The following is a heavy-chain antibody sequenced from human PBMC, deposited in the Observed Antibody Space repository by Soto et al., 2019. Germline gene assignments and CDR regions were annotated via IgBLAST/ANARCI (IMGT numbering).Heavy chain of an antibody. V-gene: IGHV1-8*01. CDR2: MSPNSGKT. D-gene: IGHD2-15*01. CDR3: ARGRIGAAF. CDR1: GYTFTDYD. J-gene: IGHJ4*02. Sequence: QVQLVQSGAEVKKPGASVRVTCKTSGYTFTDYDVSWVRQASGQGLEWMGWMSPNSGKTGYVEKFQGRVTMTANTSLSTAYMELHSLRPEDTAIYFCARGRIGAAFWGQGTLVTVSS.